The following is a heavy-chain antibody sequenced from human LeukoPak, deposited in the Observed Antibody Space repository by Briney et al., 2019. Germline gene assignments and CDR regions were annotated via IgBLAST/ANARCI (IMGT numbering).Heavy chain of an antibody. CDR3: SKEGSGSYYYMDV. CDR1: GFTFNSYA. V-gene: IGHV3-23*01. CDR2: ISGSGANT. D-gene: IGHD1-26*01. J-gene: IGHJ6*03. Sequence: GGSLRLSCAASGFTFNSYAMSWVRQAPGKGLEWVSAISGSGANTYYADSVKGRFTISRDNSKNTLHLQMNSLRAEDTAVYYCSKEGSGSYYYMDVWGKGTTVTVSS.